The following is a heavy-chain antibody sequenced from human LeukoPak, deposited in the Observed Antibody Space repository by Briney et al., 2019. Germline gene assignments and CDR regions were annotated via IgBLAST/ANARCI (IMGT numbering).Heavy chain of an antibody. CDR3: AKDVFRWAFDI. J-gene: IGHJ3*02. V-gene: IGHV3-23*01. Sequence: GGSLRLSCAVAGFNFWNTGMSWVRQAPGKGREWVSAIGGGGSDKKYTDSVKGRFTILRDISKNTLYLQMNSLRAEDTAVYFCAKDVFRWAFDIWGQGTMVTVSS. CDR2: IGGGGSDK. CDR1: GFNFWNTG. D-gene: IGHD5-24*01.